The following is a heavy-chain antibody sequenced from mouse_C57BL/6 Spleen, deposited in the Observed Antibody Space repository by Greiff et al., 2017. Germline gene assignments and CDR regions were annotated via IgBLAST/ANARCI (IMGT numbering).Heavy chain of an antibody. D-gene: IGHD4-1*01. CDR1: GFTFSSYT. CDR2: ISGGGGNT. V-gene: IGHV5-9*01. CDR3: ARKLGRLYAMDY. Sequence: EVQGVESGGGLVKPGGSLKLSCAASGFTFSSYTMSWVRQTPEKRLEWVATISGGGGNTYYPDSVKGRFTISRDNAKNTLYLQMSSLRSEDTALYYCARKLGRLYAMDYWGQGTSVTVSS. J-gene: IGHJ4*01.